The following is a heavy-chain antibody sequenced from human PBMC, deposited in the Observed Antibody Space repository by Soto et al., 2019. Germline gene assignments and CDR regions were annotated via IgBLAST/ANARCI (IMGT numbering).Heavy chain of an antibody. Sequence: EVQLVESGGGLVQPGGSLRLSCAASGFTFSSYSMNWVRQAPGKGLEWVSYISSSSSTIYYADSVKCRFTISRDNAKNSLYLQMNSLSDEDTSVSYCARKIDYWGQGTLVTVSS. CDR3: ARKIDY. CDR2: ISSSSSTI. CDR1: GFTFSSYS. J-gene: IGHJ4*02. V-gene: IGHV3-48*02.